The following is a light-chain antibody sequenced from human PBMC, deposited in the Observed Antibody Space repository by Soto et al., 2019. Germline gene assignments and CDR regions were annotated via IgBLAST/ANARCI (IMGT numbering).Light chain of an antibody. V-gene: IGKV3-20*01. CDR2: GAS. J-gene: IGKJ4*01. CDR3: QQYHISPLT. CDR1: QSVSSSF. Sequence: EIVLTQSPGTLSLSPGERATLSCRASQSVSSSFLAWYQQKPGQAPRLLIYGASSRATGIPDRFSGSGSGTDLTLTISRLEPDDFAVYYCQQYHISPLTFGGGTKVEIK.